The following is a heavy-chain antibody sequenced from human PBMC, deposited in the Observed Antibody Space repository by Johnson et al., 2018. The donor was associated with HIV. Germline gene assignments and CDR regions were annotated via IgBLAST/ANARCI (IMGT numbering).Heavy chain of an antibody. CDR1: GFSFSSYG. CDR2: IRYDGSNK. Sequence: VQLVESGGGVVQPGRSLRLSCAASGFSFSSYGMHWVRQAPGKGLEWVAFIRYDGSNKYYADSVKGRFTISRDNSKNTLYLQMNSLRAEDTAIYYCVRGRISMTVVDLRGGAFDIWGQGTMVTVSS. D-gene: IGHD3-22*01. V-gene: IGHV3-30*02. J-gene: IGHJ3*02. CDR3: VRGRISMTVVDLRGGAFDI.